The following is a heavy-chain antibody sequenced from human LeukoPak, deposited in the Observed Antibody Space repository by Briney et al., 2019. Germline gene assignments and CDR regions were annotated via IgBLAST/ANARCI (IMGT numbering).Heavy chain of an antibody. D-gene: IGHD6-13*01. J-gene: IGHJ4*02. CDR1: GFTFTSSA. CDR3: AAEIRIAAAGPPFDY. Sequence: ASVKVSCKASGFTFTSSAVQWERQARGQRLEWIGWIVVGSGNTNYAQKFQERVTITRDMSTSTAYMELSSLRSEDTAVYYCAAEIRIAAAGPPFDYWGQGTLVTVSS. CDR2: IVVGSGNT. V-gene: IGHV1-58*01.